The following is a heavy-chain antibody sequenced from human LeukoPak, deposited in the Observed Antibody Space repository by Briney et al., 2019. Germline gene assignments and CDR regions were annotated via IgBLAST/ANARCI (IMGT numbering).Heavy chain of an antibody. CDR3: ARVPPRRAAHGTVFDY. Sequence: ASVKVSCKASGYTFTGYYMHWVRQAPGQGLEWMGWINPNSGGTNYAQKLQGRVTMTRDTSISTAYMELSRLRSDDTAVYYCARVPPRRAAHGTVFDYWGQGTLVTVSS. CDR2: INPNSGGT. CDR1: GYTFTGYY. J-gene: IGHJ4*02. D-gene: IGHD6-25*01. V-gene: IGHV1-2*02.